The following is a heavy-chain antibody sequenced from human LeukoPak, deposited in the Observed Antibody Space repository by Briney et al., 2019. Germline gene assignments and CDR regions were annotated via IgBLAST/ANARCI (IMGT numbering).Heavy chain of an antibody. CDR3: ARDGIVVVPAAMQNYYYGMDV. CDR2: ISAYNGST. J-gene: IGHJ6*02. CDR1: GYTFTSYG. Sequence: ASVKVSCKASGYTFTSYGISWVRQAPGQGLGWMGWISAYNGSTSYAQKFQGRVTMTRDTSTSTVYMELSSLRSEDAAVYYCARDGIVVVPAAMQNYYYGMDVWDQGTTVTVSS. D-gene: IGHD2-2*01. V-gene: IGHV1-18*01.